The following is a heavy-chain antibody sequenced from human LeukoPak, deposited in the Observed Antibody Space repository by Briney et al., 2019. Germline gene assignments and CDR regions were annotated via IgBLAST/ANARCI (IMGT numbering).Heavy chain of an antibody. CDR1: GSMFSSYD. Sequence: GGSLRLSCAASGSMFSSYDMHWVRQAPGKGLEWVAVIWSDGSNTYSADSVKGRFTISRDNSKNTLYLQMNSLRAEDTAVYYCARSAVGYHYFDYWGQGALVTVSS. V-gene: IGHV3-33*01. CDR2: IWSDGSNT. J-gene: IGHJ4*02. CDR3: ARSAVGYHYFDY. D-gene: IGHD5-18*01.